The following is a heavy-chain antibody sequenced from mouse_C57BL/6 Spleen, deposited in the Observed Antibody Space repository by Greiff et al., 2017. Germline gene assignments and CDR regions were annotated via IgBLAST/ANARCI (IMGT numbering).Heavy chain of an antibody. CDR2: INYDGSST. CDR3: ARDHAMDY. Sequence: EVKVVESEGGLVQPGSSMKLSCTASGFTFSDYYMAWVRPVPEKGLEWVANINYDGSSTYYLDSLKSRFIISRDNAKNILYLQMSGLKSEDTATYYCARDHAMDYWGQGTSVTVSS. CDR1: GFTFSDYY. J-gene: IGHJ4*01. V-gene: IGHV5-16*01.